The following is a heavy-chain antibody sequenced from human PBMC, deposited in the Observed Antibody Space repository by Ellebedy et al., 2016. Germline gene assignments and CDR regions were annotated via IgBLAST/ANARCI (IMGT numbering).Heavy chain of an antibody. CDR2: ISAYNGNT. J-gene: IGHJ4*02. Sequence: ASVKVSCKASGYTFTSYGISWVRQAPGQGLEWMGWISAYNGNTNYAQKLQGRVTMTTDTSTSTAYMELSSLRSEDTAVYYCATQYSSGWYTGGFDYWGQGTLVTVSS. CDR1: GYTFTSYG. V-gene: IGHV1-18*01. D-gene: IGHD6-19*01. CDR3: ATQYSSGWYTGGFDY.